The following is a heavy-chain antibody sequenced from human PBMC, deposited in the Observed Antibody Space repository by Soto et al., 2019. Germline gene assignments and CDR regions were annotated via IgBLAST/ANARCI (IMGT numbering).Heavy chain of an antibody. V-gene: IGHV4-59*01. CDR2: IYYSGST. D-gene: IGHD6-13*01. CDR3: ARGPKTRSWSFDY. CDR1: DGSINSYY. Sequence: PSETLSLTCTVSDGSINSYYWSWIRQPPGKGLEWIGYIYYSGSTTYNPSLKSRVTISIDTSKNQFSLKLNSVTAADTAVYYCARGPKTRSWSFDYWGQGALVTLSS. J-gene: IGHJ4*02.